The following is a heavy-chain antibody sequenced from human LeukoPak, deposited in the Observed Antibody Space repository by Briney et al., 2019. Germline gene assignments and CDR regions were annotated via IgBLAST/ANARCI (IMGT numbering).Heavy chain of an antibody. D-gene: IGHD3-10*01. CDR2: IYYSGST. J-gene: IGHJ4*02. Sequence: PSQTLCLTCTVSGGSISSGDYYWSWIRQPPGKDLESIGYIYYSGSTYYNPSLKSRVTISVDTSKNQFSLKLSSVTAADTAVYYCARGVLLWFGELDGGTVDYRGQGTLVTVSS. CDR3: ARGVLLWFGELDGGTVDY. V-gene: IGHV4-30-4*01. CDR1: GGSISSGDYY.